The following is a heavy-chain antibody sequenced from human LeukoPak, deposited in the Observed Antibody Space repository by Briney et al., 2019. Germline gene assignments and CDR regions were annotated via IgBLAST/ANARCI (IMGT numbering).Heavy chain of an antibody. Sequence: GGSLRLSCAASRFTFSSYWMSWVRQAPGKGLEWVSAISGSGGSTYYADSVKGRFTISRDNSKNTLYLQMNSLRAEDTAVYYCAKDPDSSSWYSWFDPWGQGTLVTVSS. CDR1: RFTFSSYW. CDR3: AKDPDSSSWYSWFDP. D-gene: IGHD6-13*01. J-gene: IGHJ5*02. V-gene: IGHV3-23*01. CDR2: ISGSGGST.